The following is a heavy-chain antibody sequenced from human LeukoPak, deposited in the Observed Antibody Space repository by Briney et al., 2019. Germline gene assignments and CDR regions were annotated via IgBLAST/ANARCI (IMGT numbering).Heavy chain of an antibody. J-gene: IGHJ4*02. V-gene: IGHV1-69*13. D-gene: IGHD6-6*01. CDR2: IIPIFGTA. CDR3: ARGGEYSSSSAVVY. Sequence: SVKVSCKASGGTFSSYAISWVRQAPGQGLERMGGIIPIFGTANYAQKFQGRVTITADESTSTAYMELSSLRSEDTAVYYCARGGEYSSSSAVVYWGQGTLVTVSS. CDR1: GGTFSSYA.